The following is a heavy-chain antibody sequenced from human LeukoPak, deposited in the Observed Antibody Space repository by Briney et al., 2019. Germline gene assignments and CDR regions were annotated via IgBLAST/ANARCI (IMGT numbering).Heavy chain of an antibody. CDR1: GGSISSGSYY. D-gene: IGHD5-18*01. V-gene: IGHV4-61*02. J-gene: IGHJ4*02. Sequence: SETLSLTCTVSGGSISSGSYYWSWIRQPAGKGLEWIGRIYTSGSTNYNPSLKSRVTISVDTSKNQFSLKLSSVTAAVTAVYYCAVGYSYGGSFDYWGQGTLVTVSS. CDR3: AVGYSYGGSFDY. CDR2: IYTSGST.